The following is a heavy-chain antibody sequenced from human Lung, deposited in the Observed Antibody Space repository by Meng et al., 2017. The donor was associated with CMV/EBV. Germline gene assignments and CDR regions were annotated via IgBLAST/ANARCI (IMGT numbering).Heavy chain of an antibody. CDR1: GFTFSKYW. D-gene: IGHD1-26*01. CDR3: ATERPGGATALDY. Sequence: AVSGFTFSKYWRGWVRQAPGKGLEWVANIKEDGTKIYYVDSVKGRFTISRDNGKNSLYLQMNSLRAEDTAVYYCATERPGGATALDYWGQGTLVTVSS. CDR2: IKEDGTKI. V-gene: IGHV3-7*01. J-gene: IGHJ4*02.